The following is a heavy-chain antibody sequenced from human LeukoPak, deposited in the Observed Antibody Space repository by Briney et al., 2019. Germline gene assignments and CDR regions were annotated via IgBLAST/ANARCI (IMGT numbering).Heavy chain of an antibody. Sequence: PGGSLRLSCAASGFTFSTYWMTWVRQAPGKGLEWVSSISSSSSYIYYADSVKGRFTISRDNAKNSLYLQMNSLRAEDTAVYYCAKYAGDDDAFDIWGQGTMVTVSS. V-gene: IGHV3-21*01. CDR3: AKYAGDDDAFDI. CDR2: ISSSSSYI. J-gene: IGHJ3*02. D-gene: IGHD2-21*01. CDR1: GFTFSTYW.